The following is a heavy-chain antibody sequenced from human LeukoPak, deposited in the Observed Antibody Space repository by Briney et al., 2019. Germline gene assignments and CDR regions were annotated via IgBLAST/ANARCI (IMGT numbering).Heavy chain of an antibody. CDR1: GFTFSDYD. D-gene: IGHD3-16*01. CDR3: GRAFPPLRTSSAGDL. J-gene: IGHJ4*02. V-gene: IGHV3-21*01. CDR2: ISGLSSYT. Sequence: GGSLRLSCSASGFTFSDYDMNWVRQAPGKGLEWVSSISGLSSYTYCGESVKGRFSISRDNAKNSLYLQMNGLGAEDTATYYCGRAFPPLRTSSAGDLWGQGILVTVSS.